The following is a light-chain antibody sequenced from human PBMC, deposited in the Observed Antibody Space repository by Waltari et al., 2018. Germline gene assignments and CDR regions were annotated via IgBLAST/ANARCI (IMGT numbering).Light chain of an antibody. CDR3: QQYNSNLYT. CDR1: QSISSC. V-gene: IGKV1-5*03. J-gene: IGKJ2*01. CDR2: KAS. Sequence: DIQMTQSPSTLSASVGDKVTITCRASQSISSCLAWYQQRPGKAPKLLIYKASRLESWVPSTFSGSGSGTEFTLTISSLQPDDFATYYCQQYNSNLYTFGQGTKLEIK.